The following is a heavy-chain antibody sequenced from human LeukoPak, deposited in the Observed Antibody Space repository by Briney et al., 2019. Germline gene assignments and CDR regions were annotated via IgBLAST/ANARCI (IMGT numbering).Heavy chain of an antibody. Sequence: GGSLRLSCAASGFTVSSNYMSWVRQAPGKGLGWASVIYSGGSTYYADSVKGRFTISRDNSKNTLYLQMNSLRAEDTAVYYCARAHDFWSGYYDYWGQGTLVTVSS. CDR3: ARAHDFWSGYYDY. CDR2: IYSGGST. D-gene: IGHD3-3*01. J-gene: IGHJ4*02. V-gene: IGHV3-53*01. CDR1: GFTVSSNY.